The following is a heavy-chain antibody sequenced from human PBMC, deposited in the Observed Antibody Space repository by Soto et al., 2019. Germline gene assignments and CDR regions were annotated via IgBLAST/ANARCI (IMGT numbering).Heavy chain of an antibody. CDR3: ASLRIVVPAAILAERPYNWFDP. D-gene: IGHD2-2*02. J-gene: IGHJ5*02. CDR1: GGSISSSSYY. Sequence: PSETLSLTCTVSGGSISSSSYYWGWIRQPPGKGLEWIGSIYYSGSTYYNPSLKSRVTISVDTSKNQFSLKLSSVTAADTAVYYCASLRIVVPAAILAERPYNWFDPWGQGTLV. V-gene: IGHV4-39*01. CDR2: IYYSGST.